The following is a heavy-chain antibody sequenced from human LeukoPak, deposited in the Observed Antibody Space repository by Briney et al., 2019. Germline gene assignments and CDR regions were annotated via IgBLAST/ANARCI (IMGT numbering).Heavy chain of an antibody. Sequence: PSETLSLTCTVSGGSISSYYWGWIRQPPGKGLEWIGSIYHSGSTYYNPSLKSRVTISVDKSKNQFSLKLSSVTAADTAVYYCARAPLRLVVPAAFDYWGQGTLVTVSS. V-gene: IGHV4-39*07. CDR1: GGSISSYY. CDR2: IYHSGST. J-gene: IGHJ4*02. CDR3: ARAPLRLVVPAAFDY. D-gene: IGHD2-2*01.